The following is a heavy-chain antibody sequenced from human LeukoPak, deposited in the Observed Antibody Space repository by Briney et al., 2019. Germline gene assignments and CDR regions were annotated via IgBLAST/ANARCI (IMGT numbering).Heavy chain of an antibody. V-gene: IGHV3-30*02. CDR3: AKDGGSYDSSGVVSPYYYMDV. CDR2: KQNDGSTT. D-gene: IGHD3-22*01. CDR1: GFTFSSYG. J-gene: IGHJ6*03. Sequence: PGGSLRLSCAASGFTFSSYGMHWVRQAPGKGLEWVAFKQNDGSTTFYAESVKGRFTISRDNSKNTLYLQMNSLRAEDTAVYYCAKDGGSYDSSGVVSPYYYMDVWGKGTTVTVSS.